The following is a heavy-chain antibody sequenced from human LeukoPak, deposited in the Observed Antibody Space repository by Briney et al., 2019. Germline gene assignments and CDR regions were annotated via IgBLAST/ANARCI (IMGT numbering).Heavy chain of an antibody. CDR2: ISAYNGNT. CDR3: ARAYSSGSPLDY. V-gene: IGHV1-18*04. D-gene: IGHD6-19*01. Sequence: GASVKVSCKASGYTFTGYYIHWVRQAPGQGLEWMGWISAYNGNTNYAQKLQGRVTMTTDTSTSTAYMELRSLRSDDTAVYYCARAYSSGSPLDYWGQGTLVTVSS. J-gene: IGHJ4*02. CDR1: GYTFTGYY.